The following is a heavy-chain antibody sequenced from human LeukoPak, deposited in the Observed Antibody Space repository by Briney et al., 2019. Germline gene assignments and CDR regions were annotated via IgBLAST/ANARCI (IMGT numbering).Heavy chain of an antibody. D-gene: IGHD3-22*01. V-gene: IGHV3-23*01. Sequence: DSVKGRFAISRDDSKNTLYLEMNSLRPEDTAVYYCAKTRWLLLLIDYWGQGTLVTVSS. J-gene: IGHJ4*02. CDR3: AKTRWLLLLIDY.